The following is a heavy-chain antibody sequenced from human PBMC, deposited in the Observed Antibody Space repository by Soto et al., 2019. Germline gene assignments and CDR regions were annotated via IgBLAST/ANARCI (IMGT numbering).Heavy chain of an antibody. CDR1: GFTFSSYS. Sequence: PGGSLRLSCAASGFTFSSYSMNWVRQAPGKGLEWVSSISSSSSYIYYADSVKGRFTISRDNAKNSLYLQMNSLRAEDTAVYYCAREVEEVAVHPFDYWGQGTLVTVSS. D-gene: IGHD2-15*01. CDR2: ISSSSSYI. V-gene: IGHV3-21*01. J-gene: IGHJ4*02. CDR3: AREVEEVAVHPFDY.